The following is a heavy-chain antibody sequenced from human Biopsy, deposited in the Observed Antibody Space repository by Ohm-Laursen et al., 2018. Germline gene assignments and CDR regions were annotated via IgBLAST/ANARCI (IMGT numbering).Heavy chain of an antibody. Sequence: PPGTLSLTCAVSGYSVTNDYYWGWIRQPPGKGLAWIGNIYYDGITYYNPSLKSRVAMSVDMSKNQFTLRLTSVTAADTAVYYCARVAGGYAYYYGMDVWGQGTTVIVSS. J-gene: IGHJ6*02. CDR1: GYSVTNDYY. V-gene: IGHV4-38-2*01. CDR2: IYYDGIT. D-gene: IGHD5-12*01. CDR3: ARVAGGYAYYYGMDV.